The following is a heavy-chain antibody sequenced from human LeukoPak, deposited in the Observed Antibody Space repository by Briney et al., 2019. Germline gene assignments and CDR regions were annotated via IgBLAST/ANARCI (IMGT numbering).Heavy chain of an antibody. CDR1: GGSISSSRYY. J-gene: IGHJ5*02. V-gene: IGHV4-39*01. Sequence: SETLSLTCTVSGGSISSSRYYWGWIRQPPGKGLEWIGSIYYSGSTYYNPSLKSRVTISVDTSKNQFSLKLSSVTAADTAVYYCARGFGFGELFSWGQGTLVTVSS. D-gene: IGHD3-10*01. CDR2: IYYSGST. CDR3: ARGFGFGELFS.